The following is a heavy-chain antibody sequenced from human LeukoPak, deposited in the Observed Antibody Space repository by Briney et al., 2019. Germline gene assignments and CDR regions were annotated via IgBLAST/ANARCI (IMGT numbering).Heavy chain of an antibody. J-gene: IGHJ6*02. CDR1: GGSISSGDYY. CDR2: IYYSGST. Sequence: PSETLSLTCTVSGGSISSGDYYWSWIRQPPGKGLEWIGYIYYSGSTYYNPSLKSRVTISVDTSKNQFSLKLSSVTAADTAVYYCARVSGPNYYYYGMDVWGQGTTVTVSS. V-gene: IGHV4-30-4*08. CDR3: ARVSGPNYYYYGMDV.